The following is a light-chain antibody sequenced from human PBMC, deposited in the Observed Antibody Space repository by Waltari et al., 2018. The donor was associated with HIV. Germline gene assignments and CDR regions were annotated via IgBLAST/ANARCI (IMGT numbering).Light chain of an antibody. V-gene: IGKV1-5*03. Sequence: DIQLTQSPSTLSASTGDRVNITCRASETVDKWLAWYQQKPGEAPKLLIYMASTLQHGVPSRFSGSGSGTEFTLTISSLQPDDSATYFCHQYTDYSTYSFGQGTKLEI. CDR3: HQYTDYSTYS. CDR1: ETVDKW. CDR2: MAS. J-gene: IGKJ2*03.